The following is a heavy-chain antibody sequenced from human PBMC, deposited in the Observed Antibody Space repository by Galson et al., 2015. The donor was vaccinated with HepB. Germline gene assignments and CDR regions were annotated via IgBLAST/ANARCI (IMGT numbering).Heavy chain of an antibody. CDR2: IHPNSGVT. CDR1: GYTFTAYY. Sequence: SVKVSCKASGYTFTAYYLHWVRQAPGQGLEWMGRIHPNSGVTNYAQNFQGRVTMTRDTSTSTVYMELKKLTSDDTAVYYCARGTTTGTSLPPFDPWGQGTLVAVSS. D-gene: IGHD2-2*01. J-gene: IGHJ5*02. CDR3: ARGTTTGTSLPPFDP. V-gene: IGHV1-2*06.